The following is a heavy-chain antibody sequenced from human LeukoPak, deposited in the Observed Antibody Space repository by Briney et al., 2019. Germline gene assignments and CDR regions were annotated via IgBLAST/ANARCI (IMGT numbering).Heavy chain of an antibody. Sequence: PSETLSLTCAVYGGSFSGYYWSWIRQPPGKGLEWIGEINHSGSTNYNPSLKSRVTISVDTSKNQFSLKLSSVTAADTAVYYCARRPITMVRGVIRGLDYWGQGTLVTVSS. CDR1: GGSFSGYY. CDR2: INHSGST. CDR3: ARRPITMVRGVIRGLDY. V-gene: IGHV4-34*01. D-gene: IGHD3-10*01. J-gene: IGHJ4*02.